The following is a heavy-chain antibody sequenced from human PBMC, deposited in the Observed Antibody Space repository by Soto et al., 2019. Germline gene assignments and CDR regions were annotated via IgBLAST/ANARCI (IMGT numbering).Heavy chain of an antibody. CDR3: AVLGVADTGMDV. V-gene: IGHV1-69*02. CDR1: GGTFSSYP. J-gene: IGHJ6*02. Sequence: QVQLVQSGAEVKKPGSSVKVSCKASGGTFSSYPISWVRQAPGQGLEWMGRIIPILGIANYAQKFQGRVTMTADKSTSTAYMELSSMRSEDTAVYYCAVLGVADTGMDVWGQVTTVTVSS. CDR2: IIPILGIA. D-gene: IGHD2-15*01.